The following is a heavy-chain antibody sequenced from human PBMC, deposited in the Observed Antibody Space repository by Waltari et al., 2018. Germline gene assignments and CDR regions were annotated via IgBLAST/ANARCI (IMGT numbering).Heavy chain of an antibody. CDR2: IYTRAST. J-gene: IGHJ5*02. CDR3: ARDSVNWFDP. CDR1: GGSISGYS. D-gene: IGHD3-10*01. Sequence: QVQLQELGPGLVKPSETLSLTCTVSGGSISGYSWTWIRQPAGKGLEWIGRIYTRASTNYNPSLKRRVTMSVDTSKSQFSLKLTSLTAADTAVDYCARDSVNWFDPWGQGTLVTVSS. V-gene: IGHV4-4*07.